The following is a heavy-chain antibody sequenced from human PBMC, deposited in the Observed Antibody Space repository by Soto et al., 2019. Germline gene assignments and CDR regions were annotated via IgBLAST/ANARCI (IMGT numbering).Heavy chain of an antibody. V-gene: IGHV4-30-4*01. D-gene: IGHD3-10*01. CDR1: GGSISSGDYC. CDR2: IYYSGST. J-gene: IGHJ4*02. CDR3: ARVGGFGATTIDY. Sequence: QVQLQESGPGLVKPSQTLSLTCTVSGGSISSGDYCWSWIRQPPGKGLEWIGYIYYSGSTYYNPSLKSRVTISVDTSKNQFSLKLSSVTAADTAVYYCARVGGFGATTIDYWGQGTLVTVSS.